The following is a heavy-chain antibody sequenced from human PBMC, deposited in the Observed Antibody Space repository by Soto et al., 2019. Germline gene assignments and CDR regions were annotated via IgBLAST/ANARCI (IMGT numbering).Heavy chain of an antibody. CDR3: AKLYGDEDAEYFQH. CDR1: GFTFSIYA. CDR2: ISGSGGST. Sequence: GGSLRLSCAASGFTFSIYAMSWFRQAPGKGLEWVSAISGSGGSTYYADSVKGRFTISRDNSKNTLYLQMNSLRADDTAVYYCAKLYGDEDAEYFQHWGQGTLVTVSS. V-gene: IGHV3-23*01. D-gene: IGHD4-17*01. J-gene: IGHJ1*01.